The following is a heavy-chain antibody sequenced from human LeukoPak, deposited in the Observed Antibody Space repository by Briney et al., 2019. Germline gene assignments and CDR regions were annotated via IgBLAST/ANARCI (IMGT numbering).Heavy chain of an antibody. CDR2: IYYTGNT. Sequence: SETPSLTCTVSGVSISSSYSYWGWIRQPPGMGLERIGSIYYTGNTYYNASLKSQVSISIDASKNQFSLKLTSVTAADTAVYYCARQTGSGLFILPGGQGTLVTVSS. CDR1: GVSISSSYSY. V-gene: IGHV4-39*01. D-gene: IGHD3/OR15-3a*01. CDR3: ARQTGSGLFILP. J-gene: IGHJ4*02.